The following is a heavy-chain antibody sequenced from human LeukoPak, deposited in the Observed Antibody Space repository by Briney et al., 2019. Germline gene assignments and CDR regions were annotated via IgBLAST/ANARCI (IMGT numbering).Heavy chain of an antibody. V-gene: IGHV5-51*01. CDR1: GYTFTSYW. CDR2: IYPGDSDT. J-gene: IGHJ3*02. D-gene: IGHD3-16*01. CDR3: ARRTVVTTFSFAFDI. Sequence: GESLKISCEGSGYTFTSYWLVWVRQMPGKGLEWMGIIYPGDSDTRYSPSFQGQVTFTADRSINTAYLQWSSLKASDTAMYYCARRTVVTTFSFAFDIWGQGTMVTVSS.